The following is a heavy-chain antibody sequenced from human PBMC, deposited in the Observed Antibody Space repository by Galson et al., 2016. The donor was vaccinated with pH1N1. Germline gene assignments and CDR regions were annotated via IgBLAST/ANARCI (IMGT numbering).Heavy chain of an antibody. Sequence: SLRLSCAASGFAFSSYEMNWVRQAPGKGLEWVSHISRSGSTIHYADSVKGRITVSRDNAKNSLYLQMNSLRAEDTAVYYCARPAEQQWLVILPFGYWGQGILVTVSS. CDR2: ISRSGSTI. CDR3: ARPAEQQWLVILPFGY. V-gene: IGHV3-48*03. J-gene: IGHJ4*02. CDR1: GFAFSSYE. D-gene: IGHD6-19*01.